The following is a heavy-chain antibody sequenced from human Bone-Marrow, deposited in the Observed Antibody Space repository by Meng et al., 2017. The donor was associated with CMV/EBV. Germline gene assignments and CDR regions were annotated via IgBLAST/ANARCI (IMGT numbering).Heavy chain of an antibody. V-gene: IGHV4-34*01. Sequence: SETLSLTCAVYGGSFSGYYWSWIRQPPGKGLEWIGEINHSGSTNYNPSLKSRVTISVDTSKNQFSLKLSSVTAADTAVYYCARDGTGVGRYSSSWYPLRLNYYGMDVCGQGTTVTVSS. D-gene: IGHD6-13*01. CDR1: GGSFSGYY. CDR3: ARDGTGVGRYSSSWYPLRLNYYGMDV. CDR2: INHSGST. J-gene: IGHJ6*02.